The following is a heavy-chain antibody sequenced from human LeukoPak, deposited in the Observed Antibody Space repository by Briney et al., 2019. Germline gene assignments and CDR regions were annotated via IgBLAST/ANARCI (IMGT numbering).Heavy chain of an antibody. Sequence: GGSLRLSCAASGFTFSSYSMNWVRQAPGKGLEWVSSISSSSSYIYYADSVKGRFTISRDNAKNSLYLQMNSLRAEDTAVYYCARGTVDTAMVTSFDYWGQGTLVTVSS. D-gene: IGHD5-18*01. CDR2: ISSSSSYI. CDR3: ARGTVDTAMVTSFDY. CDR1: GFTFSSYS. V-gene: IGHV3-21*01. J-gene: IGHJ4*02.